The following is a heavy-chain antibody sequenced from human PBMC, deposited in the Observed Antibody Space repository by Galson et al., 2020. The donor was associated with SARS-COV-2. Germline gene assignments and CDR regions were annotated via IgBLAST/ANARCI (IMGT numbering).Heavy chain of an antibody. J-gene: IGHJ6*02. Sequence: GESLKISCKASGYTFTSYGISWVRQAPGQGLEWMGWISAYNGNTNYAQKLQGRVTMTTDTSTSTAYMELRSLRSDDTAVYYCARDSITMVRRRFYGMDVWGQGTTVTVSS. CDR1: GYTFTSYG. CDR2: ISAYNGNT. CDR3: ARDSITMVRRRFYGMDV. D-gene: IGHD3-10*01. V-gene: IGHV1-18*01.